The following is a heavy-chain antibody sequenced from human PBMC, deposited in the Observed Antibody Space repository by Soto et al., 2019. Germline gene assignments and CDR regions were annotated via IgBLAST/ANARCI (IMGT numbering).Heavy chain of an antibody. CDR1: GFTFSSYA. V-gene: IGHV3-23*01. CDR2: IRGSGSST. CDR3: AKGWAKINTQPGAFDI. D-gene: IGHD1-1*01. Sequence: GGSLRLSCAASGFTFSSYAMSWVRQAPGKGLEWVAVIRGSGSSTYYADSVKGRFTISRDNSKNTLYLQMNSLRAEDTAVYYCAKGWAKINTQPGAFDIWGQGTMVTVSS. J-gene: IGHJ3*02.